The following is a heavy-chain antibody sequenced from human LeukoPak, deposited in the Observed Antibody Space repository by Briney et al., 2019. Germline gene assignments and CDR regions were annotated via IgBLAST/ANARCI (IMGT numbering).Heavy chain of an antibody. J-gene: IGHJ3*02. D-gene: IGHD3-22*01. CDR1: GYTFTDYY. CDR2: INPSSGVT. V-gene: IGHV1-2*02. Sequence: ASVKVSCKASGYTFTDYYMHWVRQAPGQGLEWMGWINPSSGVTKYAQKFQGRVTMTRDTSISTADMELSSLRSDDTAVYYCARHRRHRVYYDSSGYYHDGFDIWGQGTMVTVSS. CDR3: ARHRRHRVYYDSSGYYHDGFDI.